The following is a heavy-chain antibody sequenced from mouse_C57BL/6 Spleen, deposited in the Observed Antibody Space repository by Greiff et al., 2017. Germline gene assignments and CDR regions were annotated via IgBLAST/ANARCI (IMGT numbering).Heavy chain of an antibody. J-gene: IGHJ4*01. CDR3: ARSYSSMDY. D-gene: IGHD2-10*01. CDR1: GYAFTNYL. Sequence: QVQLQQSGAELVRPGTSVKVSCKASGYAFTNYLIEWVKQRPGQGLEWIGVINPGSGGTNYNEKFKGKATLTADTSSSTAYMQLSSLTSEDSAVYFCARSYSSMDYWGQGTSVTVSS. CDR2: INPGSGGT. V-gene: IGHV1-54*01.